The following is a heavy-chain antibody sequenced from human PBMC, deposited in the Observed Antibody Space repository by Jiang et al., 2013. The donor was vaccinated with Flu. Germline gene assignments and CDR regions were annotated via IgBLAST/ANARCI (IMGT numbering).Heavy chain of an antibody. V-gene: IGHV3-48*01. J-gene: IGHJ4*02. Sequence: GLVQPGGSLRLSCAASGFTFSTFSMYWVRQAPGKGLEWISYISGSGSTTYYADSVKGRFTTSRDNAKNLLYVQMNSLRAEDTAVYYCVRVDEVVAASFATYWGQGTLVTVSS. CDR1: GFTFSTFS. D-gene: IGHD2-15*01. CDR2: ISGSGSTT. CDR3: VRVDEVVAASFATY.